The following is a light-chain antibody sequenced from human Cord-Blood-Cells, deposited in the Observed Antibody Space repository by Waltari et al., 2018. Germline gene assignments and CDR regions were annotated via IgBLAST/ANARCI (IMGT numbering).Light chain of an antibody. CDR1: SGSVSPSYY. J-gene: IGLJ3*02. CDR3: VLYMGSGIWV. Sequence: QTVVTQEPSFSVSPGGTVTLTCGLSSGSVSPSYYPSWYQQTPGQAPRTLIYSTNTRSSGVPDLFSGSILGNKAALTITGAQADDESDYYCVLYMGSGIWVFGGGTKLTVL. V-gene: IGLV8-61*01. CDR2: STN.